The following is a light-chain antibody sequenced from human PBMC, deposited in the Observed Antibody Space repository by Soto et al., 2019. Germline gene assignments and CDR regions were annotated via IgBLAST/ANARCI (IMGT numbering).Light chain of an antibody. Sequence: DIVMTQSPLSLPVTPGEPASISCRSSQSLLHSNGYNYLDWYLQKPGQSPQLLIYLGSNRASGVHDRFSGSGSGTDFTLKSSRVEAEDVGVYYCMQPLQSWTFGQGTKVEIK. CDR3: MQPLQSWT. J-gene: IGKJ1*01. V-gene: IGKV2-28*01. CDR2: LGS. CDR1: QSLLHSNGYNY.